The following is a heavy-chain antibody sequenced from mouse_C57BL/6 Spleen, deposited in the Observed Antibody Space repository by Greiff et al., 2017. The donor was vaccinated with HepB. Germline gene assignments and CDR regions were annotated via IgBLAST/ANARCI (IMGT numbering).Heavy chain of an antibody. CDR3: ARKDIDYDFYSMDY. Sequence: EVQLQQSGPELVKPGASVKISCKASGYTFTDYYMNWVKQSHGKSLEWIGDINPNNGGTSYNQKVKGKATLTVDTSSSTAYMELRSLTSEDSAVYYCARKDIDYDFYSMDYWGQGTSVTVSS. CDR2: INPNNGGT. CDR1: GYTFTDYY. J-gene: IGHJ4*01. D-gene: IGHD2-4*01. V-gene: IGHV1-26*01.